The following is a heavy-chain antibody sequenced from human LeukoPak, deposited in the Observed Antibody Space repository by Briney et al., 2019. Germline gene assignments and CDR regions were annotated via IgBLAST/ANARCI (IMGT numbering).Heavy chain of an antibody. Sequence: TGGSLRLSCAASGFTFSSYAMSWVRQAPGKGLEWVSAISGSGGSTYYADSVKGRFTISRDNSKNTLYLQMNSLRAEDTAVYYCAKASTIVVVTAYYDYWGQGTLVTVSS. CDR2: ISGSGGST. D-gene: IGHD2-21*02. CDR3: AKASTIVVVTAYYDY. CDR1: GFTFSSYA. J-gene: IGHJ4*02. V-gene: IGHV3-23*01.